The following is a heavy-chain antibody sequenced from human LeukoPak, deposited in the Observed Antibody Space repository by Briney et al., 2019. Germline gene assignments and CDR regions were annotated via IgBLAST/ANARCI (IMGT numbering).Heavy chain of an antibody. V-gene: IGHV4-34*01. D-gene: IGHD6-13*01. J-gene: IGHJ3*02. Sequence: SKTLSLTCTVSGGSISSYYWSWIRQPPGKGLEWIGEINHSGSTNYNPSLKSRVTISVDTSKNQFSLKLSSVTAADTAVYYCARGRGSWTDAFDIWGQGTMVTVSS. CDR1: GGSISSYY. CDR3: ARGRGSWTDAFDI. CDR2: INHSGST.